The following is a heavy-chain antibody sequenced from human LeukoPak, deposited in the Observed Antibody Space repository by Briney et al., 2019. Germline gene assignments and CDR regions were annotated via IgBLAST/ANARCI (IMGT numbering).Heavy chain of an antibody. D-gene: IGHD3-22*01. J-gene: IGHJ4*02. CDR3: ANGLTYYYDSSGGLDYFDY. Sequence: GESLRLSCAASGFTFSSYAMSWVRQAPGKGLEWVSAISGSGGSTYYADSVKGRFTISRDNSKNTLYLQMNSLRAEDTAVYYCANGLTYYYDSSGGLDYFDYWGQGTLVTVSS. CDR1: GFTFSSYA. CDR2: ISGSGGST. V-gene: IGHV3-23*01.